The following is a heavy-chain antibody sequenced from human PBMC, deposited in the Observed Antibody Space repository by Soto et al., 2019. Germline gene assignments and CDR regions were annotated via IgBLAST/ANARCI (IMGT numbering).Heavy chain of an antibody. J-gene: IGHJ4*02. V-gene: IGHV3-30*02. Sequence: PGGSLRLSCAASGFTFSSYGMHWVRQAPGKGLEWVAVIWYDGSNKYYADSVKGRFTISRDDSKNTLYLQMNSLRVEDTAVYYCATKISNHFDEWGQGTLVTVSS. D-gene: IGHD3-3*01. CDR1: GFTFSSYG. CDR2: IWYDGSNK. CDR3: ATKISNHFDE.